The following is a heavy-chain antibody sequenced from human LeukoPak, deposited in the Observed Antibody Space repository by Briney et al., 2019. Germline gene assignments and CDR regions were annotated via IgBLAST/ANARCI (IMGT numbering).Heavy chain of an antibody. V-gene: IGHV3-7*01. CDR2: IKQDGSEK. J-gene: IGHJ6*02. Sequence: GGSLRLSCAASGFTFSSYWMSWVRQAPGKGLERVANIKQDGSEKYYVDSVKGRFTISRDNAKNSLYLQMNSLRAEDTAVYYCARVDTAMVPYYYYGMDVWGQGTTVTVSS. CDR3: ARVDTAMVPYYYYGMDV. D-gene: IGHD5-18*01. CDR1: GFTFSSYW.